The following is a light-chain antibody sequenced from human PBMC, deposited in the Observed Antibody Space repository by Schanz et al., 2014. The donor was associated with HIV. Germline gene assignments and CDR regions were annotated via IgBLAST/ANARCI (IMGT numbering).Light chain of an antibody. CDR1: QGISSS. Sequence: IQLTQSPTSLSASVGDRVTITCRASQGISSSLAWYQQKPGKAPNLLIYAASTLQTGVPSRFSGSGSGTDFTLTISSLQPEDFATYYCQQLNSFPYTFGQGTMLEI. V-gene: IGKV1-9*01. J-gene: IGKJ2*01. CDR3: QQLNSFPYT. CDR2: AAS.